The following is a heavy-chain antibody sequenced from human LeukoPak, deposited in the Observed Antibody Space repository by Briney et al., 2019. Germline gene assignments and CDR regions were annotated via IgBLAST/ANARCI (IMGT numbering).Heavy chain of an antibody. V-gene: IGHV1-2*06. D-gene: IGHD4-11*01. CDR1: GYIFTDYY. Sequence: ASVTVSCKASGYIFTDYYIHWVRQAPGQGPEWMGRINPNSGGTDSAQKFQGRVTMTRVTSITTVYMEMRRLTSDDTAVYYCARVAYGNNATPFDHWGQGTLVSVSS. CDR3: ARVAYGNNATPFDH. CDR2: INPNSGGT. J-gene: IGHJ4*02.